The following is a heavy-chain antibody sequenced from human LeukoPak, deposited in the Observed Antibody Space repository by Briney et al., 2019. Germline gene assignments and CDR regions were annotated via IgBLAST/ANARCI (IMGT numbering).Heavy chain of an antibody. CDR2: IYSGGST. D-gene: IGHD6-19*01. V-gene: IGHV3-66*01. J-gene: IGHJ4*02. CDR1: GFTVSSNY. Sequence: PGGSLRLSCAASGFTVSSNYMSWVRQAPGKGLEWVSVIYSGGSTYYADSVKGRFTISRDNSKNTLYLQMNSLRAEDTAVYYCARELYSSGWYVDYWGQGTPVTVSS. CDR3: ARELYSSGWYVDY.